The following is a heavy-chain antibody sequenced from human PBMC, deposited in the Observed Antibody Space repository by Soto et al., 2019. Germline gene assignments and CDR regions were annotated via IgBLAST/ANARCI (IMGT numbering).Heavy chain of an antibody. Sequence: KTSETLSLTCTVSAASFSKYYWTWIRQPPGKGLEWIGYIYFNGNTKYNPSLEGRLTISIDTSKKEFSLKLTSVTAADAAVYYCASVTFGGIVLAHWGQGTRVTAPQ. CDR2: IYFNGNT. V-gene: IGHV4-59*01. D-gene: IGHD3-16*01. CDR1: AASFSKYY. J-gene: IGHJ4*02. CDR3: ASVTFGGIVLAH.